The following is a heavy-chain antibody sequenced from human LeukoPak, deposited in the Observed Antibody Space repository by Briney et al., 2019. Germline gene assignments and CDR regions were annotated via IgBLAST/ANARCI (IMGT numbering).Heavy chain of an antibody. CDR2: VYYSGSA. J-gene: IGHJ4*02. CDR1: GGSISIITYY. CDR3: ARVYDSGAHYWGI. V-gene: IGHV4-39*07. Sequence: SETLSLTCTVSGGSISIITYYWGWIRQPPGKGLEWIGTVYYSGSAYYNPSLKSRVTISVDTSKNQFSLKLTSVTAADTAVYYCARVYDSGAHYWGIWGQGTLVTVSS. D-gene: IGHD3-22*01.